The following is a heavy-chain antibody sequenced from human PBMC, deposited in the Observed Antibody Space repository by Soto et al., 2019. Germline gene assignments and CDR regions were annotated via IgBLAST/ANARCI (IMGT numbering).Heavy chain of an antibody. Sequence: ASVKVSCKASGYTFTGHYIHWVRQAPEQGPEWMGEIGPESGATRYAQKFQGRVTMTRDMSITTVYMELNDLSPDDTAVYYCGRGRSGQIVVFYWGQGXPVTVYS. J-gene: IGHJ4*02. CDR2: IGPESGAT. CDR1: GYTFTGHY. V-gene: IGHV1-2*02. D-gene: IGHD1-26*01. CDR3: GRGRSGQIVVFY.